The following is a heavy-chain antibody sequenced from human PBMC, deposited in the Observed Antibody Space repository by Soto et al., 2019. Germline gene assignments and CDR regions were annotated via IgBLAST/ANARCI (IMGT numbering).Heavy chain of an antibody. Sequence: ASVKVSCKASGGTFSSYAISWVRQAPGQGLEWMGGIIPIFGTANYAQKFQGRVTITADESTSTAYMELSSLRSEDTAVYYCARESCSSTSCYSSPSFDPWGQGTLVTVSS. CDR2: IIPIFGTA. CDR1: GGTFSSYA. D-gene: IGHD2-2*01. CDR3: ARESCSSTSCYSSPSFDP. V-gene: IGHV1-69*13. J-gene: IGHJ5*02.